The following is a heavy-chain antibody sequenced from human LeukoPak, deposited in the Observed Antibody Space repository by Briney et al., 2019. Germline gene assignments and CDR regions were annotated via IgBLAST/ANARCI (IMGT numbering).Heavy chain of an antibody. J-gene: IGHJ4*02. D-gene: IGHD2-21*02. CDR3: ARHVVTATPFDY. V-gene: IGHV3-53*01. CDR2: IYSGGST. Sequence: GGSLRLSCAASGFTVSSNYMSWVRQAPGKGLEWVSVIYSGGSTYYADSVKGRFTISRDNSKNTLYLQMNSLRAEDTAVYYCARHVVTATPFDYWGQGTLVTVPS. CDR1: GFTVSSNY.